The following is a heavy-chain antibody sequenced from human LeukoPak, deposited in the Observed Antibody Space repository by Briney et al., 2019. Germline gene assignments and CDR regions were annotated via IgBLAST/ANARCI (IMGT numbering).Heavy chain of an antibody. CDR2: IYYGGTT. D-gene: IGHD1-1*01. CDR3: ARFSSTGLEY. CDR1: GGSISSYY. Sequence: SETLSLTCTVSGGSISSYYWTWIRQTPGKGLEWIGYIYYGGTTDSNPSLKSRVTISLDTSKNQFSLRLSSVTAADTAVYYCARFSSTGLEYWGQGTLVTVSS. J-gene: IGHJ4*02. V-gene: IGHV4-59*13.